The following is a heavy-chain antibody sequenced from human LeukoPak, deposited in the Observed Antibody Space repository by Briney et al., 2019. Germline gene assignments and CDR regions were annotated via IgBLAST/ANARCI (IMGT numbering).Heavy chain of an antibody. D-gene: IGHD3-10*01. V-gene: IGHV3-30-3*01. Sequence: GGSLRLSCAASGFTFNNHAIHWVRQAPGKGLEWVAVISYDGSNKYHADSVKGRFTISRDNTKNTVNLQMNSLRAEDTAVYYCAIEGEVARVFDYWGQGTLVTVSS. CDR2: ISYDGSNK. J-gene: IGHJ4*02. CDR1: GFTFNNHA. CDR3: AIEGEVARVFDY.